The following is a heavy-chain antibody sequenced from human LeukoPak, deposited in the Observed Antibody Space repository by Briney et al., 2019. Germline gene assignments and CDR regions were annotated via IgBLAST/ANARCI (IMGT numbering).Heavy chain of an antibody. Sequence: GGSLRLSCAASGFTFSSYSMNWVRQAPGKGLEWVSSISSSSSYIYYADSVKGRFTISRDNAKNSLYLQMNSLRAEDTAVYYCARVLVYYYYDSSGYPDAFDIWGQGTMVTVSS. CDR3: ARVLVYYYYDSSGYPDAFDI. V-gene: IGHV3-21*04. CDR2: ISSSSSYI. J-gene: IGHJ3*02. CDR1: GFTFSSYS. D-gene: IGHD3-22*01.